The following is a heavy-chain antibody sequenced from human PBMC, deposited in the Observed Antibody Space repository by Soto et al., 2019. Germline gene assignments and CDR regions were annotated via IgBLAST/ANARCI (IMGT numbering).Heavy chain of an antibody. CDR2: IYYSGST. D-gene: IGHD5-12*01. Sequence: QLQLQESGPGLVKPSETLSLTCTVSGGSISSSSYYWGWIRQPPVKGLEWIGSIYYSGSTYYNPSLKSRVTISVDTSKNQFSLKLSSVTAADTAVYYCARKRYSGYDTNWFDPWGQGTLVTVSS. J-gene: IGHJ5*02. V-gene: IGHV4-39*01. CDR1: GGSISSSSYY. CDR3: ARKRYSGYDTNWFDP.